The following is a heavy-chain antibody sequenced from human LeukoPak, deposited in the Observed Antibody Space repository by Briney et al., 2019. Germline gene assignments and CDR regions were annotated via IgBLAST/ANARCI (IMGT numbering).Heavy chain of an antibody. CDR1: GGSISSHY. CDR3: ARHQLRGFLDDN. V-gene: IGHV4-59*08. J-gene: IGHJ4*02. Sequence: SETLSLTCTVSGGSISSHYWCWIRQPPGKGLEWIGCIYYSGNTNYNPSLESRVTISVDTSKNQSSLKLSSVTAADTAVYYCARHQLRGFLDDNWGQGTLVTVSS. CDR2: IYYSGNT. D-gene: IGHD3-10*01.